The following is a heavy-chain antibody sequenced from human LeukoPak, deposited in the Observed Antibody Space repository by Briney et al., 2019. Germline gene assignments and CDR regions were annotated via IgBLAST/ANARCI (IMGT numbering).Heavy chain of an antibody. D-gene: IGHD3-10*01. CDR3: ARDAFGDFSY. Sequence: GGSLRLSCVASGLSFCSYWMDWVCQAPGKGLEWVANIRKDGGDIHYVDSVKGRFTISRDNAKNSVYLQMHSLRAEDTAMYYCARDAFGDFSYWGQGILVTVSS. CDR2: IRKDGGDI. J-gene: IGHJ4*02. CDR1: GLSFCSYW. V-gene: IGHV3-7*01.